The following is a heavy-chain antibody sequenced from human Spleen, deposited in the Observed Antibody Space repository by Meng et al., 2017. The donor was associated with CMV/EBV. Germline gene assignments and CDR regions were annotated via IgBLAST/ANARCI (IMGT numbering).Heavy chain of an antibody. CDR1: GFIFDDYA. J-gene: IGHJ6*02. D-gene: IGHD2-2*01. Sequence: GESLKISCAASGFIFDDYALHWVRLVPGKGLEWVANIKQDGSEKYYVDSVKGRFTISRDNAKNSLYLQMNSLRAEDTAVYYCARDEPSYCSSTRCYYYHYGMDVWGQGTTVTVSS. CDR3: ARDEPSYCSSTRCYYYHYGMDV. CDR2: IKQDGSEK. V-gene: IGHV3-7*01.